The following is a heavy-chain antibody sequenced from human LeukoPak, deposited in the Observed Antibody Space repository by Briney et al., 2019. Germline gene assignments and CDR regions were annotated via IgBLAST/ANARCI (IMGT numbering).Heavy chain of an antibody. V-gene: IGHV3-23*01. CDR3: AKDLSFWSGYFTGEGFAY. Sequence: GGSLRLSCAASGFTFSSYAMSWVRQAPGKGLEWVSAISGSGGSTYYADSVKGRFTISRDNSKNTLYLQMNSLRAEDTAVYYCAKDLSFWSGYFTGEGFAYWGQGTLVTVSS. CDR2: ISGSGGST. D-gene: IGHD3-3*01. CDR1: GFTFSSYA. J-gene: IGHJ4*02.